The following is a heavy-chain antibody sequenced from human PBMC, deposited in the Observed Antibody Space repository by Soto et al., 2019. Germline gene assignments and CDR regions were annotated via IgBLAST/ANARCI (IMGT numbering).Heavy chain of an antibody. J-gene: IGHJ4*02. CDR2: INSDGRT. CDR3: ARSGYSFAWGY. D-gene: IGHD5-18*01. Sequence: EVQLVESGGGLIPPGGSLRLSCAASGFLVNSAYMTWVRQAAGKGLEWLSMINSDGRTLYAESVKGRFTISRDNSKNRLDLQMNSLRAEDTAMYYCARSGYSFAWGYWGQGTLVIVTS. CDR1: GFLVNSAY. V-gene: IGHV3-53*01.